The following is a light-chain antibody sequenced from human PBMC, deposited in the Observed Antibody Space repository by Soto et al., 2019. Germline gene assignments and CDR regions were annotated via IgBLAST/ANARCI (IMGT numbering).Light chain of an antibody. CDR2: GAS. CDR1: QSVSRN. Sequence: EIVMTQSPATLSVSPGERATLSCRASQSVSRNLAWYQQKPGQAPWLLIYGASTRATGISARFSGSGSGTEFTLPISSLQSEDCAVYYCQQYNNWPPLTFGGVTKVEIK. CDR3: QQYNNWPPLT. J-gene: IGKJ4*01. V-gene: IGKV3-15*01.